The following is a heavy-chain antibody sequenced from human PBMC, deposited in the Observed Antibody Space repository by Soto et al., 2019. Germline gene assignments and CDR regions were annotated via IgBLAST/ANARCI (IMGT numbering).Heavy chain of an antibody. J-gene: IGHJ6*02. CDR3: AVGGFYYYYSMDV. V-gene: IGHV1-69*13. Sequence: SVKVSCKASGGTFSSYAIGWVRQAPGQGLEWMGGIIPIFGTANYAQKFQGRVTITADESTSTAYMELSSLRSEDTAVYYCAVGGFYYYYSMDVWGQGTTVTVSS. CDR2: IIPIFGTA. CDR1: GGTFSSYA.